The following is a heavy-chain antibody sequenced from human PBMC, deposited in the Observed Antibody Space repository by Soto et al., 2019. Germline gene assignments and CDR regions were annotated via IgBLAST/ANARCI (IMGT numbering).Heavy chain of an antibody. D-gene: IGHD6-19*01. Sequence: PSQTLSLTCTVSGGSITNYLWSWIRQSPGKGLEWIGYIYYSGTTNYNPSLMSRVTISVDTSKNHFSLKLTSVTAADTAVYYCARVHVMVVAGSTFDYWGHGTLVTVSS. CDR1: GGSITNYL. J-gene: IGHJ4*01. CDR2: IYYSGTT. CDR3: ARVHVMVVAGSTFDY. V-gene: IGHV4-59*08.